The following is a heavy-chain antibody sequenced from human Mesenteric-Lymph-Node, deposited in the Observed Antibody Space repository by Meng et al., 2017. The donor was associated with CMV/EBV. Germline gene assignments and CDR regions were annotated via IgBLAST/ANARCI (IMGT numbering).Heavy chain of an antibody. CDR1: GYTFTSYG. V-gene: IGHV1-8*02. D-gene: IGHD3-3*01. Sequence: ASVKVSCKASGYTFTSYGISWVRQAPGQGLEWMGWMNPKSGNTGYAKKFQGRVTMTRNTSISTAYMELSSLRSDDTAVYYCARGETLNYDFWSIRYYPMDVWGPGTTVTVSS. CDR3: ARGETLNYDFWSIRYYPMDV. J-gene: IGHJ6*01. CDR2: MNPKSGNT.